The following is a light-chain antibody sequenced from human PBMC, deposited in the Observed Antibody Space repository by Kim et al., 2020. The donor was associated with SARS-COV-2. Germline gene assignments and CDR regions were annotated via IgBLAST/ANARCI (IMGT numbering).Light chain of an antibody. Sequence: GQSITISCTATSSDVGGYNYVSWYQQHPGKAPKLMIYSVSHRPSGVSNRFSGSKSGNTASLTISGLQAEDEADYYCSSYTSSSTVVFGGGTQLTVL. CDR1: SSDVGGYNY. CDR3: SSYTSSSTVV. CDR2: SVS. V-gene: IGLV2-14*03. J-gene: IGLJ2*01.